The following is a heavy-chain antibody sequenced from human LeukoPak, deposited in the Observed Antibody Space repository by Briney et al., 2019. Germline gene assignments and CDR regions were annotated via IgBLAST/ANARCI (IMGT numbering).Heavy chain of an antibody. CDR1: GFTFSSYW. D-gene: IGHD4-23*01. J-gene: IGHJ4*02. V-gene: IGHV3-74*01. Sequence: PGGSLRLSCAASGFTFSSYWMDWVRQAPGKGLVWVSRINSDGSSTDYADSVKGRFTISRDNSKNTLYLQMNSLRAEDTAVYYCAKVGGSVVFWGQGTLVTVSS. CDR2: INSDGSST. CDR3: AKVGGSVVF.